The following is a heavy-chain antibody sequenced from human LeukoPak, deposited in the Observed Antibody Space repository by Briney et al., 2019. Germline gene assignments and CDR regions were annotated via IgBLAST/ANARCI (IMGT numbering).Heavy chain of an antibody. CDR1: GVSISNYY. D-gene: IGHD3-22*01. J-gene: IGHJ1*01. CDR3: AREGNSFGYYFHY. V-gene: IGHV4-59*01. CDR2: IYYSGST. Sequence: SGTLSLTCIVSGVSISNYYWSWVRQSPGKGLEWVGYIYYSGSTNYNPSLKSRVTISADTSKKQISLKLSSVTAADTAVYYCAREGNSFGYYFHYWGRGTLVTVSS.